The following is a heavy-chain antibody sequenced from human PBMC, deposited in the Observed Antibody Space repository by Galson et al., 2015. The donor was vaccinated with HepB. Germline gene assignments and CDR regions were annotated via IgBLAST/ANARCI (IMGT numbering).Heavy chain of an antibody. CDR2: IWYDGSNK. J-gene: IGHJ4*02. CDR3: ARGGAADSGYDFGDY. V-gene: IGHV3-33*01. D-gene: IGHD5-12*01. Sequence: SLRLSCAASGFTFSSYGMHWVRQAPGKGLEWVAVIWYDGSNKYYADSVKGRFTISRDNSKNTLYLQMNSLRAEDTAVYYCARGGAADSGYDFGDYWGQGTLVTVSS. CDR1: GFTFSSYG.